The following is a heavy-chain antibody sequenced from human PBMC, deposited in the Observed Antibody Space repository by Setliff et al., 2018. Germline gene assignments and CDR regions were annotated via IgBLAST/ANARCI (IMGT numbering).Heavy chain of an antibody. CDR1: GGSINSCVYY. CDR3: ASNRAAMALDDP. CDR2: IYHGGDT. D-gene: IGHD5-18*01. J-gene: IGHJ5*02. Sequence: SETLSLTCTVSGGSINSCVYYWGWIRQPPGKGLEWIGRIYHGGDTWYNPSFKSRVTISIDTSKNQFSLKMSSVTAADTAVYYCASNRAAMALDDPWGQGKLVTVSS. V-gene: IGHV4-39*01.